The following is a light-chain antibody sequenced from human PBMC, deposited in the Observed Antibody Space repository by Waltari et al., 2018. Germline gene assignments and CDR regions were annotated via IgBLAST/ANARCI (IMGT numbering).Light chain of an antibody. Sequence: EILLTQSPGTLSLSPGDRVTLSCRASQSVFSNFLAWYQKKPGQAPRLLIYGASSRAIGIPDRFSGSGSGTDFTLTISRLEPEDFAVYYCLQYGSSSHTFGQGTNLEIK. CDR2: GAS. V-gene: IGKV3-20*01. J-gene: IGKJ2*01. CDR3: LQYGSSSHT. CDR1: QSVFSNF.